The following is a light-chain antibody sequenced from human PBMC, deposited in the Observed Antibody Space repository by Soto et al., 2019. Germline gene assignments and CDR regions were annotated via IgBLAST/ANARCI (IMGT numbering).Light chain of an antibody. CDR1: QSVSNNY. Sequence: EIVLTQSPGTLSLSPGERSTLSCRASQSVSNNYLAWYQQKPGXAPXXLIYRTSTRATGIPDRLSGSGSGTEFTLTISRLEPEDFAVYYCQQYGSSGTFGQGTKVDI. V-gene: IGKV3-20*01. CDR3: QQYGSSGT. J-gene: IGKJ1*01. CDR2: RTS.